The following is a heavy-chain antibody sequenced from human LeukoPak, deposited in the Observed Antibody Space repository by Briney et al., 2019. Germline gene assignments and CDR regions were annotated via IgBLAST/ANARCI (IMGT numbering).Heavy chain of an antibody. D-gene: IGHD3-10*01. CDR3: ATLPVRGVTPYFDY. V-gene: IGHV3-30*02. Sequence: SGGSLRLSCAASGFTFSSYGMHWVRQAPGKGLEWVAFIRYDGSNKYYADSVKGRFTISRDNSKNTLYLQMNSLRAEDKAVYYCATLPVRGVTPYFDYWGQGTLVTVSS. J-gene: IGHJ4*02. CDR2: IRYDGSNK. CDR1: GFTFSSYG.